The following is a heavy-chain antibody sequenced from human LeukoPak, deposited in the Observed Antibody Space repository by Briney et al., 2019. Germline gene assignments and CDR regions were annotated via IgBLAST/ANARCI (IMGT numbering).Heavy chain of an antibody. Sequence: SETLSLTCTVSGGSISSYYWSWIRQPPGKGLEWIGYIYYSGSTNYNPSLKSRVTISVDTSKNQFSLKLSSVTAADTAVYYCAGGYDSTDYWGQGTLVTVSS. CDR1: GGSISSYY. J-gene: IGHJ4*02. CDR2: IYYSGST. V-gene: IGHV4-59*01. CDR3: AGGYDSTDY. D-gene: IGHD5-12*01.